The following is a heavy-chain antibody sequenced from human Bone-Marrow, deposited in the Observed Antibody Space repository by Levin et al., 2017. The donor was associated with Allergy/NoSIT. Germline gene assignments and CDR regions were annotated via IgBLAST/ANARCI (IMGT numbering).Heavy chain of an antibody. Sequence: SETLSLTCTVSGGSISVNNYYWGWIRQPPGKGLEWIASVSYTGSTYYNPSLKSRVTISVDTSKNQFSLKLSSVTAADTAVFYCTRRGSSSYSDYWGQGTLVTVPS. V-gene: IGHV4-39*01. D-gene: IGHD6-6*01. CDR2: VSYTGST. CDR3: TRRGSSSYSDY. J-gene: IGHJ4*02. CDR1: GGSISVNNYY.